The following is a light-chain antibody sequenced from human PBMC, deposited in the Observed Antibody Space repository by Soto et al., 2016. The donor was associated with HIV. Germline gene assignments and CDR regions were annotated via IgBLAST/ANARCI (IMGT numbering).Light chain of an antibody. CDR2: DNS. V-gene: IGLV3-21*03. Sequence: SYELTQPSSVSVGPGKTATITCGGDNIGRKRVHWHQQKPGQAPVLVVYDNSDRPLGIPERFSGSNSGNTATLTISRVEAGDEADYYCQVWDSYSDHYVFGNGTKVTVL. J-gene: IGLJ1*01. CDR1: NIGRKR. CDR3: QVWDSYSDHYV.